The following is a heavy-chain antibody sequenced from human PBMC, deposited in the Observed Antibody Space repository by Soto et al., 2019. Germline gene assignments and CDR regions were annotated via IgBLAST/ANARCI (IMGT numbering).Heavy chain of an antibody. D-gene: IGHD1-7*01. Sequence: ASVKVSCTASGYTFSIHVINWVRQAPGQGLEWMGFIITYNGDTNYAQNFQGRVTMTTDTSTSTVYMELRSLRSDDTAVYYCAKGTLSGTAAYFDYWGQGTLVTVSS. V-gene: IGHV1-18*01. CDR1: GYTFSIHV. J-gene: IGHJ4*02. CDR3: AKGTLSGTAAYFDY. CDR2: IITYNGDT.